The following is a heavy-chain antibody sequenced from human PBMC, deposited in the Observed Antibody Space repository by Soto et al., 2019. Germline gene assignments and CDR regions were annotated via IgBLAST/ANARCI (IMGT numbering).Heavy chain of an antibody. V-gene: IGHV6-1*01. J-gene: IGHJ5*02. D-gene: IGHD6-6*01. CDR3: ARSRAARPNNCFVP. CDR1: GDSVSSNNSA. Sequence: PSQTLSLTCAISGDSVSSNNSAWNWIRQSPSRGLEWLGRTYYRSKWYNDYALSVKSRITINPDTSKNQFSLQLNSVTPEDTAMYYCARSRAARPNNCFVPLCQGSLVPLSS. CDR2: TYYRSKWYN.